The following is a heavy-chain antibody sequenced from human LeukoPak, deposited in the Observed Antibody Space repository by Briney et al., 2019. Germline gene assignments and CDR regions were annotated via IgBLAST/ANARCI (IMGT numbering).Heavy chain of an antibody. Sequence: SETLSLTCAVYGGSFSGSSWGWIRHPPGRGLEWIGEINHSGSTNYNPSLKSRVTISVDTSKNQFSLKLSSVTAADTAVYYCASAAYNYDVGYWGQGTLVTVSS. J-gene: IGHJ4*02. CDR3: ASAAYNYDVGY. V-gene: IGHV4-34*01. CDR2: INHSGST. CDR1: GGSFSGSS. D-gene: IGHD3-22*01.